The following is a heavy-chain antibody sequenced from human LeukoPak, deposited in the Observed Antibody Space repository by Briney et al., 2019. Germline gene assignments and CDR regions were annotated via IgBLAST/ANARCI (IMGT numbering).Heavy chain of an antibody. J-gene: IGHJ3*02. Sequence: SETLSLTCTVSGASISSYYWSWIRQPPGKGLEWIGYIYCNGSPNYNPSLKSRVTMSLGTSENQFSLKLTSVTAADTAVYYCARCRGYSSSWARTFDIWGQGTMVTVSS. D-gene: IGHD6-13*01. CDR3: ARCRGYSSSWARTFDI. V-gene: IGHV4-59*01. CDR2: IYCNGSP. CDR1: GASISSYY.